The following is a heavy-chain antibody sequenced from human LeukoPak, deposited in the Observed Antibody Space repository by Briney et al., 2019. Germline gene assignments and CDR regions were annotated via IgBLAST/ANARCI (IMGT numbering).Heavy chain of an antibody. J-gene: IGHJ4*02. CDR2: ISSSGSTI. V-gene: IGHV3-11*01. CDR3: ARVTLTSANFDY. CDR1: GFTFSDYY. Sequence: GGSLRLSCAASGFTFSDYYVSWIRQAPGKGLEWVSYISSSGSTIYYADSVKGRFTISRDNAKNSLYLQMNSLRAEDTAVYYCARVTLTSANFDYWGQGTLVTVSS.